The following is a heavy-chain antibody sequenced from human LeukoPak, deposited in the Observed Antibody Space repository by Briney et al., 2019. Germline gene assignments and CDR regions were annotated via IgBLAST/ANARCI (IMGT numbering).Heavy chain of an antibody. CDR1: ESTFTKFW. V-gene: IGHV3-74*03. D-gene: IGHD2/OR15-2a*01. J-gene: IGHJ6*02. Sequence: GGSLRLSCAASESTFTKFWVLWVRQAPGKGLVWVSFINRDGTTTTYEDSVKGRFTVSRDNAKNTLYLQMNSLRAEDTAVYYCARGNYYGMDVWGQGTTVTVSS. CDR3: ARGNYYGMDV. CDR2: INRDGTTT.